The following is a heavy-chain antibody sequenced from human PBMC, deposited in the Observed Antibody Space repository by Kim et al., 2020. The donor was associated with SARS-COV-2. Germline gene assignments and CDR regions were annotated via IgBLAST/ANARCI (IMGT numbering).Heavy chain of an antibody. J-gene: IGHJ4*02. D-gene: IGHD6-19*01. V-gene: IGHV3-23*01. CDR3: AKDFPRGIRRIAVAGPEAAPAFDY. CDR1: GFTFSSYA. CDR2: ISGSGGST. Sequence: GGSLRLSCAASGFTFSSYAMSWVRQAPGKGLEWVSAISGSGGSTYYADSVKGRFTISRDNSKNTLYLQMNSLRAEDTTVYYCAKDFPRGIRRIAVAGPEAAPAFDYWGQGTLVTVSS.